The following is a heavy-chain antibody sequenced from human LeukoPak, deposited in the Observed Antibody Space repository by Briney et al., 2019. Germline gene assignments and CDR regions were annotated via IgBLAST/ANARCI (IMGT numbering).Heavy chain of an antibody. CDR3: ARDGRRCSGGSCYSTGVDY. D-gene: IGHD2-15*01. V-gene: IGHV4-4*07. CDR1: GGSISSYS. J-gene: IGHJ4*02. CDR2: IYTSGST. Sequence: SETLSLTCTVSGGSISSYSWSWIRQPAGKGLEWIGRIYTSGSTNYNPSLKSRVTMSVDTSKNQFSLKLSSVTAADTAVYYCARDGRRCSGGSCYSTGVDYWGQGTLVTVSS.